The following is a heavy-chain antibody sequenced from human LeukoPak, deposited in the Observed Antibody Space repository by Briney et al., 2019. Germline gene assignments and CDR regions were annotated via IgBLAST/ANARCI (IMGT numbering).Heavy chain of an antibody. V-gene: IGHV3-30*03. CDR1: GFTFINYG. J-gene: IGHJ3*02. D-gene: IGHD2-8*01. CDR2: IASGGNME. CDR3: ARTTSAWSPMVFDI. Sequence: GKSLRLSCAAFGFTFINYGMHWVRQAPDKGLEWVAVIASGGNMENYADSVRGRFTISRDNSKNTLYLQMNSLRPEDTALYYCARTTSAWSPMVFDIWGQGTMVTVSS.